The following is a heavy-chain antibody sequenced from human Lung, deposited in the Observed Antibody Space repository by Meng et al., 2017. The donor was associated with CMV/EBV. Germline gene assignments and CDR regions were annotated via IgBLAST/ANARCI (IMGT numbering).Heavy chain of an antibody. V-gene: IGHV4-59*03. J-gene: IGHJ4*02. CDR2: VYYSGGN. Sequence: SXTXSLXCTVAGGFISSYHWSWLRQPPGKGLEWIGHVYYSGGNNYNPSLKSRVTTSSDKSKNQFSLNLTSVPAADTAVYYCATLATLNTHRFDNWGQGVLVTVSS. CDR1: GGFISSYH. D-gene: IGHD1-1*01. CDR3: ATLATLNTHRFDN.